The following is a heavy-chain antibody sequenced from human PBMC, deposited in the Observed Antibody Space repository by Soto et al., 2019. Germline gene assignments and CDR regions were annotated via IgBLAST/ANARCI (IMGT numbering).Heavy chain of an antibody. Sequence: DVQLVESGGGLVQPGGSLRLSCTASGLIFSNYWMTWVRQAPGKGPEWVANIKEDGSQIDYVESVKGRFTVSRDNAKNSVYLQMNTLSVEDTAIYYCARGGSDSSWYWRDWGQGALVTVSS. CDR2: IKEDGSQI. CDR3: ARGGSDSSWYWRD. CDR1: GLIFSNYW. J-gene: IGHJ4*02. D-gene: IGHD6-13*01. V-gene: IGHV3-7*04.